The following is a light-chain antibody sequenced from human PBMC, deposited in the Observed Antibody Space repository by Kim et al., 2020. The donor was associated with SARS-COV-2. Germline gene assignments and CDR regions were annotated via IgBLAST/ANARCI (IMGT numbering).Light chain of an antibody. J-gene: IGLJ3*02. CDR3: QSYDSSLSGGV. Sequence: QCVPIPCTVLLSTIGAVYDVHSYQQLPATAPNLLIYGNSPRPSGVPDRFSGSKSGTSASLAITGLQAEDEADYYCQSYDSSLSGGVFCGGTKLTVL. CDR2: GNS. V-gene: IGLV1-40*01. CDR1: LSTIGAVYD.